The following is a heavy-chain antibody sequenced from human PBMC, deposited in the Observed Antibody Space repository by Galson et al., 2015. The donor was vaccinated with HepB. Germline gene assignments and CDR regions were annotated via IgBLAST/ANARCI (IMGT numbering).Heavy chain of an antibody. J-gene: IGHJ3*02. CDR3: ARHRYSYGYGSGAFDI. V-gene: IGHV5-10-1*01. CDR1: GYSFTSYW. D-gene: IGHD5-18*01. CDR2: IDPSDSYN. Sequence: QSGAEVKKPGESLRISCKGSGYSFTSYWISWVRQMPGKGLEWMGRIDPSDSYNNYSPSFQGHVTISADKSISTAYLQWSSLKASDTAMYYCARHRYSYGYGSGAFDIWCQGTMVTVSS.